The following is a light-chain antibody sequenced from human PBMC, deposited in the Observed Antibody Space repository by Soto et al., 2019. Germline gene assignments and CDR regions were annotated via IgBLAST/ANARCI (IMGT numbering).Light chain of an antibody. V-gene: IGLV1-44*01. J-gene: IGLJ3*02. Sequence: QSVLTQPPSASGTPGQRVTMSCSGSSSNIVSYSVSWYLHLPGTAPKLLIYSDNQRPSGVPDRFSGSKSGTSASLAISGLQSEDEADYYCASWDDSLNGPVFGGGIKLTVL. CDR1: SSNIVSYS. CDR3: ASWDDSLNGPV. CDR2: SDN.